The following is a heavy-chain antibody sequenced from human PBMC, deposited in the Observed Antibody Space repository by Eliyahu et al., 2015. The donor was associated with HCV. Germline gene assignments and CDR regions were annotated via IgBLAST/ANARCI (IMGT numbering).Heavy chain of an antibody. CDR2: INIDGSSI. D-gene: IGHD1-1*01. CDR1: GVTFTIDW. Sequence: EVQLVEPGGGLVQPGGSLRLSCAASGVTFTIDWMLWVRQVPGKGLVWVSRINIDGSSIGYADSVKGRFTISRDNVKNTVYLQMNSLRAEDTAIYYCAIRGGYTTDWDYWGQGTLVTVSS. CDR3: AIRGGYTTDWDY. J-gene: IGHJ4*02. V-gene: IGHV3-74*01.